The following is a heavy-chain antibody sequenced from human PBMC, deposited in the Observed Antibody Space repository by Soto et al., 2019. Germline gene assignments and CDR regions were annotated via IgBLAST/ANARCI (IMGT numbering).Heavy chain of an antibody. CDR2: ISAYNGNT. J-gene: IGHJ6*02. CDR3: AGYYGSSGYYPLDYYYGMDV. V-gene: IGHV1-18*01. CDR1: GYTFTSYG. D-gene: IGHD3-22*01. Sequence: GASVKVSCKASGYTFTSYGISWVRQAPGQGLEWMGWISAYNGNTNYAQKLQGRVTMTTDTSTSTAYMELRSLRSDDTAVYYCAGYYGSSGYYPLDYYYGMDVWGQGTTVTVSS.